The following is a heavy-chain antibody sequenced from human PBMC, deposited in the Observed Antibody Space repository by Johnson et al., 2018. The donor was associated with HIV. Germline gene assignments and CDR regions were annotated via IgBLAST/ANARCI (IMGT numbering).Heavy chain of an antibody. D-gene: IGHD3-16*02. V-gene: IGHV3-30*19. CDR2: IWYDGSNK. Sequence: VHLVESGGGLVKTGGSLRLSCAASGFTFSNYGMHWVRQAPGKGLEWVSVIWYDGSNKYYADSVKGRFTISRDNSKNTLYLQMNSLRAEDPAVYYCVRTEMSTFGGVIVLGGAFDIWGQGTMVTVSS. CDR1: GFTFSNYG. CDR3: VRTEMSTFGGVIVLGGAFDI. J-gene: IGHJ3*02.